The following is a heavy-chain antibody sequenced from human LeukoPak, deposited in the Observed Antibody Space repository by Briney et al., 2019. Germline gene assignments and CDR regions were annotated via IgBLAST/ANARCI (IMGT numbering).Heavy chain of an antibody. CDR1: GFTFSSYG. J-gene: IGHJ3*02. Sequence: GGSLRLSCAASGFTFSSYGTHWVRQAPGKGLEWVAVIWYDGSNKYYADSVKGRFTISRDNSKNTLYLQMNSLRAEDTAVYYCARVAPSGYYYVNAFDIWGQGTMVTVSS. CDR2: IWYDGSNK. V-gene: IGHV3-33*01. CDR3: ARVAPSGYYYVNAFDI. D-gene: IGHD3-22*01.